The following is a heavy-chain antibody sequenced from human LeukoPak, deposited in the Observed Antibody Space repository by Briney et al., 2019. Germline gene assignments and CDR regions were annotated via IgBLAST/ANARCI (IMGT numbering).Heavy chain of an antibody. D-gene: IGHD5-18*01. CDR2: IYYSGST. Sequence: ETLSLTCTVSGGSISSYYWSWIRQPPGKGLEWIGYIYYSGSTNYNPSLKSRVTISVDTSKNQFSLKLSSVTAADTAVYYCARDRYSYNYAGLGYWGQGTLVTVSS. V-gene: IGHV4-59*01. J-gene: IGHJ4*02. CDR1: GGSISSYY. CDR3: ARDRYSYNYAGLGY.